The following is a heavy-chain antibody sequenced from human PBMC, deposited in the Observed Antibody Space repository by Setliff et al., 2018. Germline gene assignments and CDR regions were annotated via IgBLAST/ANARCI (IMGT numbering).Heavy chain of an antibody. CDR1: GYSFTDHW. CDR3: ARQKSTGSGNNWFDP. D-gene: IGHD3-10*01. CDR2: IYPGVSDT. J-gene: IGHJ5*02. Sequence: GESLKISCQASGYSFTDHWIGWVRQIPGKGLEWMGIIYPGVSDTRYSPSFQGRVTMSADKSINTAYLQWSSLKASDTAIYYCARQKSTGSGNNWFDPWGQGTLVTVSS. V-gene: IGHV5-51*01.